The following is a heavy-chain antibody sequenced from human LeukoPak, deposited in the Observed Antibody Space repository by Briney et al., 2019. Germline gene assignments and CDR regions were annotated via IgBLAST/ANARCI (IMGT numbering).Heavy chain of an antibody. J-gene: IGHJ4*02. V-gene: IGHV1-69*04. CDR1: GGTFSSYA. Sequence: GASVKVSCKASGGTFSSYAISWVRQAPGQGLEWMGRIIPIFGIANYAQKFQGRVTITADKSTSTAYMELSSLRSEDTAVYYCAREEIYSSSSRYFDYWGQETLVTVSS. CDR2: IIPIFGIA. D-gene: IGHD6-6*01. CDR3: AREEIYSSSSRYFDY.